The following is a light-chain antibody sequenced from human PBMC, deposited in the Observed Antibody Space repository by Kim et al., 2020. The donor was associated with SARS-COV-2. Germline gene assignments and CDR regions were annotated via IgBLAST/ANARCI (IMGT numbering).Light chain of an antibody. CDR1: QDIKNY. CDR3: QKYDSAALT. J-gene: IGKJ4*01. CDR2: GAS. Sequence: DIQMIQSPSSLSASVGDRVTITCRARQDIKNYVAWYQQTPGKVPKLLIYGASALQSGVPSRFSGSATGTDFTLTITSLQPEDVATYFCQKYDSAALTFGGGTKVDIK. V-gene: IGKV1-27*01.